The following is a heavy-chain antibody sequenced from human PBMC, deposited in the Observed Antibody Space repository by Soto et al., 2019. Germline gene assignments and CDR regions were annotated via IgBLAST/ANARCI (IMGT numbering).Heavy chain of an antibody. Sequence: PSETLSLTCTVSGGSISSYYWSWIRQPPGKGLEWIGYIYYSGSTNYNPSLKSRVTISVDTSKNQFSLKLSSVTAADTAVYYCARDRNWKRYYGMDVWGQGTTVTVSS. CDR2: IYYSGST. D-gene: IGHD1-1*01. V-gene: IGHV4-59*01. J-gene: IGHJ6*02. CDR1: GGSISSYY. CDR3: ARDRNWKRYYGMDV.